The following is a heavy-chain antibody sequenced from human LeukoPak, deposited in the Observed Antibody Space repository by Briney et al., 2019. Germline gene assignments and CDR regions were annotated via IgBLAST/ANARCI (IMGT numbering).Heavy chain of an antibody. Sequence: GRSLRLSCAASGFTFSSYGMHWVRQAPGEGPEWVAVIWYDGSNKYYVDSVKGRFTISRDNSKNTLYLQMNSLRAEDTAVYYCANFHDSSGEDAFDIWGQGTMVTVSS. CDR2: IWYDGSNK. V-gene: IGHV3-33*06. J-gene: IGHJ3*02. CDR3: ANFHDSSGEDAFDI. D-gene: IGHD3-22*01. CDR1: GFTFSSYG.